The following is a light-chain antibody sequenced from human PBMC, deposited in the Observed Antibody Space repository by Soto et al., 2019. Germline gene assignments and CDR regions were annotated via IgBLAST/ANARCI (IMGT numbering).Light chain of an antibody. V-gene: IGLV2-8*01. CDR1: SSDVGGYNY. Sequence: QSVLTLPPSASGSPGQSVTISCTGTSSDVGGYNYVSWYQQHPGKAPKLMIYEVSKRPSGVPDRFSGSKSGNTASLTVSGLQAEDEADFYCQSYDSSMSAYVLGTGNKVTVL. CDR3: QSYDSSMSAYV. J-gene: IGLJ1*01. CDR2: EVS.